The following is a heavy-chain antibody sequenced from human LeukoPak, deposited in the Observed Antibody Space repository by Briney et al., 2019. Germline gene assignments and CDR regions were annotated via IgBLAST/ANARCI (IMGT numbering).Heavy chain of an antibody. CDR2: LYPRVRA. D-gene: IGHD3-16*01. V-gene: IGHV4-59*01. Sequence: WQTLSLTCTVSGGSISSYYWSWIRQPPGKGLEWIGYLYPRVRANYNPSLESRVTITEDTSKNQLSLRLNSVTAADTAAYYCARAFRGGCYMDVWGKRATVTVSS. J-gene: IGHJ6*03. CDR1: GGSISSYY. CDR3: ARAFRGGCYMDV.